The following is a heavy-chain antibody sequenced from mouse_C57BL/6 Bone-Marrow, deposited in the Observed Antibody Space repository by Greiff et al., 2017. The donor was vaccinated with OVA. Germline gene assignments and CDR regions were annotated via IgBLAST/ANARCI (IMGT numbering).Heavy chain of an antibody. J-gene: IGHJ3*01. CDR2: IDPSDSYT. CDR3: ERSHYYGRLAY. Sequence: QVQLQQPGAELVKPGASVKLSCKASGYTFTSYWMQWVKQRPGQGLEWIGEIDPSDSYTNYNQKFKGKATLTVDTYSSTAYMQLSSLTSEDSAVYYCERSHYYGRLAYWGQGTLVTVSA. CDR1: GYTFTSYW. V-gene: IGHV1-50*01. D-gene: IGHD1-1*01.